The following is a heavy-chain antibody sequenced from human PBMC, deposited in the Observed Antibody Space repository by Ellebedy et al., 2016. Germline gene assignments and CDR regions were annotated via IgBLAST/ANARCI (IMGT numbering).Heavy chain of an antibody. CDR1: GYSFTSYW. V-gene: IGHV5-51*01. J-gene: IGHJ5*02. CDR2: ICPGNSET. Sequence: GESLKIPCKGSGYSFTSYWIGWVRQMPGKGLEWMGIICPGNSETRYRQSFQGQITISADKSISTAYLQLSSLKASDTAMYYCARLHINGFDPWGQGTLVTVSS. CDR3: ARLHINGFDP.